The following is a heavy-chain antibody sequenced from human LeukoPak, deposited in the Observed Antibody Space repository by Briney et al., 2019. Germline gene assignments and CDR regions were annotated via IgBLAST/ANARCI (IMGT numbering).Heavy chain of an antibody. V-gene: IGHV3-30*02. J-gene: IGHJ2*01. Sequence: GGSLRLSCAASGFAFSSYGMHWVRQAPGKGLEWVAFIRYDGSNKYYADSVKGRFTISRDNSKNTLYLQMNSLRAEDTAVYYCARQYYDILTGPRYFDLWGRGTLVTVSS. CDR3: ARQYYDILTGPRYFDL. CDR1: GFAFSSYG. CDR2: IRYDGSNK. D-gene: IGHD3-9*01.